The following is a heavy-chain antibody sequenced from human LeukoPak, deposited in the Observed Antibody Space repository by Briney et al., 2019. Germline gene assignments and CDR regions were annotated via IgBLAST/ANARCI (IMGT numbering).Heavy chain of an antibody. CDR3: ARDRSPDSSDAFDI. Sequence: GGSLRLSCTASRFTFSSYSMNWVRQAPGKGLEWISYISASGSLTYQADSVRGRFTVSRDTAKNSLYLQMNSLRAEDTAVYYCARDRSPDSSDAFDIWGQGTMVTVSS. J-gene: IGHJ3*02. V-gene: IGHV3-21*05. CDR2: ISASGSLT. CDR1: RFTFSSYS. D-gene: IGHD6-13*01.